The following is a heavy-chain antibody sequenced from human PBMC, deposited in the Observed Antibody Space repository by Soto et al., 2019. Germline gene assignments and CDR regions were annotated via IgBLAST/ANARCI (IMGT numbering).Heavy chain of an antibody. CDR1: GGSISSYY. J-gene: IGHJ6*02. V-gene: IGHV4-59*01. D-gene: IGHD2-15*01. CDR3: ARGGGYLGGMDV. Sequence: QVQLQESGPGLVKPSETLSLTCTVSGGSISSYYWSWIRQPPGKGLEWIGYIYYSGSTNYNPSLKSRVTISVDTSKNQFSLKLSSVTAADTAVYYCARGGGYLGGMDVWGQGTTVTVSS. CDR2: IYYSGST.